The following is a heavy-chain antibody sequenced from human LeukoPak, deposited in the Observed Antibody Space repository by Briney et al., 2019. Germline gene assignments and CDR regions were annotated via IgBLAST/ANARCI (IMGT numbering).Heavy chain of an antibody. Sequence: GSLRLSCAAFGFTFSSYAMSWVRQAPGKGLGWVSAISGSGGSTYYADSVKGRFTISRDNSKNTLYLQMNSLRAEDTAVYYCAKDLGVTGYYYYYMDVWGKGTTVTVSS. CDR3: AKDLGVTGYYYYYMDV. CDR1: GFTFSSYA. J-gene: IGHJ6*03. V-gene: IGHV3-23*01. D-gene: IGHD4-11*01. CDR2: ISGSGGST.